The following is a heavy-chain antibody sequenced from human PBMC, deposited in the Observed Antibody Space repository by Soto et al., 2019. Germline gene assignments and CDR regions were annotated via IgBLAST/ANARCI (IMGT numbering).Heavy chain of an antibody. V-gene: IGHV3-23*01. Sequence: GGLLRLSCAASGFTFSSYAMSWVRQVPGKGLEWVSTISGSGGRTYYADSVKGRFTISRDNSKNTLYVEMNSLRAEDTAVYYCAKTAGDCSGGSCYSQGFDIWGQGTVVTVSS. CDR3: AKTAGDCSGGSCYSQGFDI. J-gene: IGHJ3*02. D-gene: IGHD2-15*01. CDR2: ISGSGGRT. CDR1: GFTFSSYA.